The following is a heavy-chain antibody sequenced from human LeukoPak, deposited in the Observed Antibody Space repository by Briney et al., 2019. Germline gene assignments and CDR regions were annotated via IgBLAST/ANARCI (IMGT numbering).Heavy chain of an antibody. V-gene: IGHV4-61*01. D-gene: IGHD3-10*01. CDR3: ATTTTQDASGSYHAKWFDP. J-gene: IGHJ5*02. CDR1: GDSISSSNW. Sequence: PSETLSLTCAVSGDSISSSNWWSWIRQPPGKGLEWIGYIYYSGSTNYNPSLKSRVTLSVDTSKNQFSLKLSSVTAADTAVYYCATTTTQDASGSYHAKWFDPWGQGTLVTVSS. CDR2: IYYSGST.